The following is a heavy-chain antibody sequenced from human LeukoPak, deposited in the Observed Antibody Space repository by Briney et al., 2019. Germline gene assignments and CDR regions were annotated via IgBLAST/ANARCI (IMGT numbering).Heavy chain of an antibody. V-gene: IGHV3-66*04. J-gene: IGHJ4*02. D-gene: IGHD3-22*01. CDR3: ARLSANSSAYFFDY. CDR1: GFTFSRYG. CDR2: IYRGGST. Sequence: GGSLRLSCAASGFTFSRYGMHWVRQAPGKGLEWVSIIYRGGSTNYADSVKGRFTISRDTSKNTLYLQMNSLRAEDTAVYYCARLSANSSAYFFDYWGQGTLVTVSS.